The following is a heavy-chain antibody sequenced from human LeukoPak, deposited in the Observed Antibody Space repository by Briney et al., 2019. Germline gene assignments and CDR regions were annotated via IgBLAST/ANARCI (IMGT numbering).Heavy chain of an antibody. V-gene: IGHV1-69*05. CDR1: GGTFSSYA. CDR2: IIPIFGTA. J-gene: IGHJ5*02. Sequence: GASVKVSCKASGGTFSSYAISWVRQAPGQGLEWMGRIIPIFGTANYAQKFQGRVTIITDESTSTAYMELSSLRSEDTAVYYCARDEEGSLDPWGQGTLVTVSS. CDR3: ARDEEGSLDP.